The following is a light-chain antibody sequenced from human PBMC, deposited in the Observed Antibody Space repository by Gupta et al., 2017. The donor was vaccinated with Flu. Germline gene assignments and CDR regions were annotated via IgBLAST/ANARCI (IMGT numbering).Light chain of an antibody. V-gene: IGLV2-11*01. CDR3: CSYAGNYPFI. Sequence: QSALPQPPPVSGSPGQSVTISCTGTSSDVDDYKSVSWYQQHPGKAPKLMIYDVSKRPSGVPDRFSGSKSGKTASLTISGLQAEDEADYYCCSYAGNYPFIFGTATKVTVL. J-gene: IGLJ1*01. CDR1: SSDVDDYKS. CDR2: DVS.